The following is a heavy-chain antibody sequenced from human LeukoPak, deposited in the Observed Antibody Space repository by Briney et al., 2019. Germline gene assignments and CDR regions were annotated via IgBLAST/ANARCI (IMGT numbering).Heavy chain of an antibody. CDR1: GYSFSIYG. CDR3: ARCGAAVTTHFSH. CDR2: ISASDGTT. D-gene: IGHD4-17*01. J-gene: IGHJ4*02. Sequence: ASVQVSRKASGYSFSIYGITWARQAPGQGLEYLGWISASDGTTNYAQKVQDRVTMTTDTSTSTAYLELRSLRSEDTAVYYCARCGAAVTTHFSHWGQGTLVTVSS. V-gene: IGHV1-18*01.